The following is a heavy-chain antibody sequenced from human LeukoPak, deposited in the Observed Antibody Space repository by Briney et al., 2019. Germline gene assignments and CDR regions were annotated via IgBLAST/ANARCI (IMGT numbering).Heavy chain of an antibody. CDR3: AKNGGNSDLEY. CDR1: GDSISSTGC. D-gene: IGHD4-23*01. CDR2: VYHSGAT. V-gene: IGHV4-4*02. J-gene: IGHJ4*02. Sequence: SGTLSLTCTVSGDSISSTGCWTWVRQPPGEGLEWIGEVYHSGATNYNPSLKSRVTMSVDKSKSQFSLKVNSVTAADTAVYYCAKNGGNSDLEYWGQGTLVTVSS.